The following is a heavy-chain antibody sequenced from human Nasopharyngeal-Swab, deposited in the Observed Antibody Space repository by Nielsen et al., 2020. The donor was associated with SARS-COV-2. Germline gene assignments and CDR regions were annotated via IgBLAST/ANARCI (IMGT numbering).Heavy chain of an antibody. CDR2: IYYSGST. CDR3: ARGDKAEITIFGGVIISAAFDI. V-gene: IGHV4-31*02. J-gene: IGHJ3*02. D-gene: IGHD3-3*01. Sequence: WIRQPPGKGLEWIGYIYYSGSTYYHPSLKSRVTISVDTSKNQFSLKLSSVTAADTAVYYCARGDKAEITIFGGVIISAAFDIWGQGTMVTVSS.